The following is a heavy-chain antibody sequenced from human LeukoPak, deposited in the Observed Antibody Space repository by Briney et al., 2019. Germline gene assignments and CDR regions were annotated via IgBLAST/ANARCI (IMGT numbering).Heavy chain of an antibody. D-gene: IGHD6-13*01. CDR1: GFTFTNAW. CDR3: TTEGNYIAAAD. J-gene: IGHJ4*02. V-gene: IGHV3-15*01. Sequence: MPGGSLRLSCAASGFTFTNAWMSWVRQAPEKGLEWVGHIKSKTGGGTTDYAAPVKGRFSISRDDSKNTVYLQMNSLKIEDTAVYFCTTEGNYIAAADWGQGTLVTVTS. CDR2: IKSKTGGGTT.